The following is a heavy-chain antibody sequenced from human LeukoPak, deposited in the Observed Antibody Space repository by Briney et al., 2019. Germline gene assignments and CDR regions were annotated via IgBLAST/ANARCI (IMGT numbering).Heavy chain of an antibody. D-gene: IGHD6-19*01. CDR2: IYSGGST. J-gene: IGHJ6*02. V-gene: IGHV3-53*04. CDR3: ASSPVAGYYDYYGMYV. CDR1: GFTVSSNY. Sequence: SGSLRLSCAASGFTVSSNYMSWVRQAPGKGLEWVSVIYSGGSTYYADSVKGRFTISRHNSKNTLYLQMNSLRAEDTAVYYCASSPVAGYYDYYGMYVWGQGTT.